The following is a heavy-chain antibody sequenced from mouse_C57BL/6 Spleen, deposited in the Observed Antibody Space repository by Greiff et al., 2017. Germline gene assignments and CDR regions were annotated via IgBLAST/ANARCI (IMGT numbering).Heavy chain of an antibody. Sequence: QVQLQQPGAELVKPGASVKLSCKASGYTFTSYWMQWVKQRPGQGLEWIGEIDPSDSYTNYNQKFKGKATLTVDTSSSTAYMQLSSLTSEDSAVYYCARGAYYSKDYFGYWGQGTTLTVSS. CDR2: IDPSDSYT. CDR3: ARGAYYSKDYFGY. CDR1: GYTFTSYW. J-gene: IGHJ2*01. V-gene: IGHV1-50*01. D-gene: IGHD2-5*01.